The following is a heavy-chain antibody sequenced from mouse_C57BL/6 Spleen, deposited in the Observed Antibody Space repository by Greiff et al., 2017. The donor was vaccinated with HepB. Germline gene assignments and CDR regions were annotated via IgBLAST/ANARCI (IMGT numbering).Heavy chain of an antibody. V-gene: IGHV1-82*01. J-gene: IGHJ2*01. CDR3: ARFPTVVARDY. D-gene: IGHD1-1*01. CDR2: IYPGDGDT. Sequence: QVQLKESGPELVKPGASVKISCKASGYAFSSSWMNRVKQRPGKGLEWIGRIYPGDGDTNYNGKFKGKATLTADKSSSPAYMQLSSLTSEDSAVYFCARFPTVVARDYWGQGTTLTVSS. CDR1: GYAFSSSW.